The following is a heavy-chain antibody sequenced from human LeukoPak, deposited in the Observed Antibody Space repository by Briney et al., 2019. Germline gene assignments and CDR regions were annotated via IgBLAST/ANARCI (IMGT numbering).Heavy chain of an antibody. J-gene: IGHJ6*03. CDR3: AKGAAGGGGVTNYYYYYMDV. V-gene: IGHV3-74*01. Sequence: GGSLRLSCAASGFTFSGYWMHWVRQAPGKGLVWVSRINGGGSSTTYADSVKGRFTISRDNAKNSLYLQMNSLRAEDAAVYYCAKGAAGGGGVTNYYYYYMDVWGKGTTVRVSS. CDR2: INGGGSST. D-gene: IGHD3-3*01. CDR1: GFTFSGYW.